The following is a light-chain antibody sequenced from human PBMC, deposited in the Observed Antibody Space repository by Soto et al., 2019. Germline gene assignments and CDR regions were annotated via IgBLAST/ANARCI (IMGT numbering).Light chain of an antibody. V-gene: IGKV3-20*01. CDR3: QQHGISRVRT. Sequence: EIVLTQFPGTVSLSPGERATLSCRASQSVTSSYLAWYQQKPGQAPRLLIYAAYSRATGIPDRFIGSGSGTDFTLTISRLEPEDFARYYCQQHGISRVRTFGQGTKVEVK. CDR1: QSVTSSY. CDR2: AAY. J-gene: IGKJ1*01.